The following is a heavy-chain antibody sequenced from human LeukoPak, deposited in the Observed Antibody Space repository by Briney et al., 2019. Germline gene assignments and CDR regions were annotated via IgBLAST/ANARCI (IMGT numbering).Heavy chain of an antibody. J-gene: IGHJ4*02. CDR2: IYPGDSDT. CDR1: GYNFASYW. V-gene: IGHV5-51*01. Sequence: GESLQISCKGSGYNFASYWIGWVRQKPGRGLEWMGIIYPGDSDTRYSPSFQGQVTISADKSISTAYLHWSSLKASDTAMYFCARSSSGFFFDYWGQGTLVTVSS. D-gene: IGHD3-22*01. CDR3: ARSSSGFFFDY.